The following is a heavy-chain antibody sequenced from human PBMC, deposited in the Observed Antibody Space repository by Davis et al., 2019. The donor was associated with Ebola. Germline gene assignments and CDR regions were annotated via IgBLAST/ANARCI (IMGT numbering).Heavy chain of an antibody. J-gene: IGHJ5*02. CDR2: IIPIFGIA. CDR1: GGTFSSYA. Sequence: AASVKVSCKASGGTFSSYAISWVRQAPGQGLEWMGGIIPIFGIANYAQKFQGRVTITADKSTSTAYMELSSLRSEDTAVYYCARDEGITVAGPLFDPWGQGTLVTVSS. CDR3: ARDEGITVAGPLFDP. V-gene: IGHV1-69*10. D-gene: IGHD6-19*01.